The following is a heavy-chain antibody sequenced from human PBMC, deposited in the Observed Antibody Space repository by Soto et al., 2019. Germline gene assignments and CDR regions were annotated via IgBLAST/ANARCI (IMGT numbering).Heavy chain of an antibody. D-gene: IGHD5-12*01. Sequence: GGSLRLSCAASGFTFSSFAMSWVRLAPGKGLEWVSAISATGGTTYYADSVRGRFIMSRDNSRSTLFLQTNSLRAEDTAVYYCAKGAPRDGYNIWGQGTMVTVSS. CDR2: ISATGGTT. CDR3: AKGAPRDGYNI. CDR1: GFTFSSFA. V-gene: IGHV3-23*01. J-gene: IGHJ3*02.